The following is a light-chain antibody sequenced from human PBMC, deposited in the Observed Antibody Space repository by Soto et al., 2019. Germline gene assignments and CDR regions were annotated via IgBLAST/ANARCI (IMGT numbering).Light chain of an antibody. V-gene: IGKV3-20*01. Sequence: EIVLTQSPGTLSLSPGERATLSCRASQTVSSSFLAWYQQTHGQAPRLLIYAASSRETGIPDRFSGSGSGTEFTLTISRLEPEDVAVYYCQQYGNSTQTFGQGTKVDI. CDR1: QTVSSSF. CDR2: AAS. J-gene: IGKJ1*01. CDR3: QQYGNSTQT.